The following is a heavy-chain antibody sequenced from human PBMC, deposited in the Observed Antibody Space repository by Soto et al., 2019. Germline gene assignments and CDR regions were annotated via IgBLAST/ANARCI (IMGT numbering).Heavy chain of an antibody. Sequence: QLQLQESGPGLVEPSETLSLTCTVSGGSVSSSDYYWGWIRQPPGKELEWIGAVYYSGTTYYMPSLKSRVTISVDTSKNHFSLNLRSVTAADTAVYYCARQTGGFGYYFDYWGQGALVTVSS. J-gene: IGHJ4*02. CDR1: GGSVSSSDYY. V-gene: IGHV4-39*01. CDR3: ARQTGGFGYYFDY. CDR2: VYYSGTT. D-gene: IGHD3-16*01.